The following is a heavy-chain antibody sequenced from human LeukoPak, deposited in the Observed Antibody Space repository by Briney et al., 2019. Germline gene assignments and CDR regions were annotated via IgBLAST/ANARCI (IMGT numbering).Heavy chain of an antibody. CDR2: IYYSGST. V-gene: IGHV4-39*07. CDR3: ARKPVAGNFDY. Sequence: SETLSLSCTVSGGSISSSSYYWGWIRQPPGKGLEWIGSIYYSGSTYYNPSLKSRVTISVDTSKNQFSLKLSSVTAADTAVYYCARKPVAGNFDYWGQGTLVTVSS. J-gene: IGHJ4*02. CDR1: GGSISSSSYY. D-gene: IGHD6-19*01.